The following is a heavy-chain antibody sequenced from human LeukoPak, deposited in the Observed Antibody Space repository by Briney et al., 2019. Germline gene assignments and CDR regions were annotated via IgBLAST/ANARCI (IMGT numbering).Heavy chain of an antibody. Sequence: GRSLRLSCAASGFTFDDYAMHWVRQAPGKGLEWVSGISWNSGSIGYADSVKGRFTISRDNAKNSLYLRMNSLRAEDTALYYCAKSHCSSTSCGIDYWGQGTLVTVSS. CDR1: GFTFDDYA. CDR2: ISWNSGSI. D-gene: IGHD2-2*01. CDR3: AKSHCSSTSCGIDY. V-gene: IGHV3-9*01. J-gene: IGHJ4*02.